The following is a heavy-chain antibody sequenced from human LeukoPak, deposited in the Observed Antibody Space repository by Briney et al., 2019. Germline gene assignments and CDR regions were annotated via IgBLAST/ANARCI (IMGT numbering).Heavy chain of an antibody. CDR2: IYYSGST. D-gene: IGHD3-10*01. CDR1: GGSMSSYY. CDR3: ARRSYFDY. J-gene: IGHJ4*02. Sequence: SETLSLTCSVFGGSMSSYYWSWIRQPPGKGLEWIGYIYYSGSTNYNPSLKSRVTISVDTSKNQFSLKLSSVTAADTAVYYCARRSYFDYWGQGTLVTVSS. V-gene: IGHV4-59*08.